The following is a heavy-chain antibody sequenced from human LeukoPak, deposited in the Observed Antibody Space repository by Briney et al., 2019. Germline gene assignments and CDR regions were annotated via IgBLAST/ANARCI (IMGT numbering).Heavy chain of an antibody. Sequence: ASVKVSCTTSGYTFTNYNLHSVRQAAGQRLKWLGIIKPSGGDTSYAQTFQGRVFMTRDTSTSTVYMELSSLKSEDTAVYYCARVRDGYNDAYDIWGQGTMVTVSS. CDR2: IKPSGGDT. V-gene: IGHV1-46*01. D-gene: IGHD5-24*01. CDR1: GYTFTNYN. J-gene: IGHJ3*02. CDR3: ARVRDGYNDAYDI.